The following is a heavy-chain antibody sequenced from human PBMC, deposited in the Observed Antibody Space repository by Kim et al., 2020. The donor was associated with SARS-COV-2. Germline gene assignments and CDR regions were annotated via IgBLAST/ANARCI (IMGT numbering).Heavy chain of an antibody. Sequence: DGSNKYSVDSVKGPFTISRDNAKNSLSLQMNSLRADDTAVYYCARGGKIYWGQGTLVTVSS. J-gene: IGHJ4*02. V-gene: IGHV3-7*03. D-gene: IGHD1-26*01. CDR2: DGSNK. CDR3: ARGGKIY.